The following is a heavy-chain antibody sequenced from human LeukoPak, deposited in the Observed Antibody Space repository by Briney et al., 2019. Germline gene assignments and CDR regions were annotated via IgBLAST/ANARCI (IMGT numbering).Heavy chain of an antibody. V-gene: IGHV4-39*01. D-gene: IGHD6-13*01. CDR1: GGSISSSTDY. Sequence: PSETLSLTCSVSGGSISSSTDYWGWIRQPPGKGLEWLGNIYNSGSTYYNPSLKSRVTISVDTSKNQFSLKLSSVTAADTAVYYCARQAYSSNLGWFDPWGQGTLVTVSS. J-gene: IGHJ5*02. CDR2: IYNSGST. CDR3: ARQAYSSNLGWFDP.